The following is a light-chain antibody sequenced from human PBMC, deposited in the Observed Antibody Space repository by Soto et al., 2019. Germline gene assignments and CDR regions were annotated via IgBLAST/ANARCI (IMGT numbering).Light chain of an antibody. J-gene: IGKJ4*01. CDR3: QQYDNLPLT. CDR1: QDISNY. CDR2: DAS. V-gene: IGKV1-33*01. Sequence: DIQMTQSPSSLSASVGDRVTITCQASQDISNYLNWYQQKPGKAPKLLIYDASNLETGVPSRFSGSGSGTDFTFTIIGLQPEDIATYYCQQYDNLPLTFGGGTKVEIK.